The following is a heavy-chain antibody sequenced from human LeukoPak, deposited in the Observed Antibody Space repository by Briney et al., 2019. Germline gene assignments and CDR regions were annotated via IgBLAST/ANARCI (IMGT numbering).Heavy chain of an antibody. CDR2: IYYSGST. D-gene: IGHD6-19*01. J-gene: IGHJ4*02. CDR3: ARDQAVAGPDY. Sequence: PSETLSLTCTVSGGSISGSSYYWGWIRQPPGKGLEWIGSIYYSGSTYYNPSLKSRVTISVDTSKNQFSLKLSSVTAADTAVYYCARDQAVAGPDYWGQGTLVTVSS. V-gene: IGHV4-39*02. CDR1: GGSISGSSYY.